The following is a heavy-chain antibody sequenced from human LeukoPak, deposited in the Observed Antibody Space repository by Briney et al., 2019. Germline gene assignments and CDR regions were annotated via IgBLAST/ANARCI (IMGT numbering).Heavy chain of an antibody. V-gene: IGHV1-18*01. D-gene: IGHD6-13*01. Sequence: ASLKVSCKASGYTFSSYGISWVRQAPGQGREWMGWISAYNGNTDFAQEFQGRVTMTTDTSTSTNSMELRSLRSDDTAVYYCARDNTAAGHFDYWGQGTLVTVFS. J-gene: IGHJ4*02. CDR2: ISAYNGNT. CDR1: GYTFSSYG. CDR3: ARDNTAAGHFDY.